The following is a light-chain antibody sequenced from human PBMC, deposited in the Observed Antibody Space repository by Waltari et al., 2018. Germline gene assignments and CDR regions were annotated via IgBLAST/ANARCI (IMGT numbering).Light chain of an antibody. V-gene: IGLV1-44*01. CDR3: AAWDDSLNGRV. J-gene: IGLJ1*01. CDR1: SSNIGSNP. Sequence: QSVLTQPPSASGTPGQGVTISCSGSSSNIGSNPVNWYQQLPGTAPKLLIYSNNQRPSGVPDRFSGSKSGTSASLAISGLQSEDEADYYCAAWDDSLNGRVFGTGTKVTVL. CDR2: SNN.